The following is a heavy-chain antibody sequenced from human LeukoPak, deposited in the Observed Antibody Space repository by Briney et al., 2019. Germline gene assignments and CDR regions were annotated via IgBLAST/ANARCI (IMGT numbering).Heavy chain of an antibody. V-gene: IGHV3-49*04. Sequence: GGSLRLSCTASGFTFGDYAMSWVRQAPGKGLEWVGFIRSKAYGGTTEYAASVKGRFTISRDDSKSIAYLQMNSLKTEDTAVYYCTRDYTDYDFWSGYKSYYYTDVWGKGTTVTVSS. J-gene: IGHJ6*03. CDR1: GFTFGDYA. CDR2: IRSKAYGGTT. CDR3: TRDYTDYDFWSGYKSYYYTDV. D-gene: IGHD3-3*01.